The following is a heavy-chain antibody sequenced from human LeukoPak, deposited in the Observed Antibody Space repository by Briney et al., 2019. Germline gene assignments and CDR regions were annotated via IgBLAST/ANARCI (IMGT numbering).Heavy chain of an antibody. D-gene: IGHD1-26*01. CDR3: ARDLAGSYYSWGLDAFDI. J-gene: IGHJ3*02. Sequence: PGGSLRLSCAASGFTFSSYSMNWVRQAPGKGLEWVSSISSSSSYIYYADSVKGRFTISRDNVKNSPYLQMNSLRAEDTAVYYCARDLAGSYYSWGLDAFDIWGQGTMVTVSS. CDR1: GFTFSSYS. CDR2: ISSSSSYI. V-gene: IGHV3-21*01.